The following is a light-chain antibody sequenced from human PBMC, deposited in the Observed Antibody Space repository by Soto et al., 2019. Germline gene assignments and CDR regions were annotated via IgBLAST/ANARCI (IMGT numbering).Light chain of an antibody. J-gene: IGKJ2*01. CDR3: QQYNNWPTMYT. V-gene: IGKV3-15*01. CDR2: GAS. CDR1: QSVSSN. Sequence: EIVMTQSPAPLSVSPGDRATLSCRASQSVSSNLAWYQQKPGQAPRLLIYGASTRASGIPARFSGSGTGTEFTLTISSLQSEDLAVYSCQQYNNWPTMYTCGQGTKMEIK.